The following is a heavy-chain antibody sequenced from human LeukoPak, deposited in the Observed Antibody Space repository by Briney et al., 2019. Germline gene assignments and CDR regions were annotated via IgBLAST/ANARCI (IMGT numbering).Heavy chain of an antibody. CDR3: ARDNWSGIAFYFGF. CDR1: RFTFSNYW. J-gene: IGHJ4*02. V-gene: IGHV3-7*01. CDR2: IKQDGSEK. D-gene: IGHD6-13*01. Sequence: GGSLRLSCADSRFTFSNYWMSWVRQAPGKGLEWVANIKQDGSEKYYVDSVKGRFTISRDNAKNSLYLQMNSLRAEDTAVYYCARDNWSGIAFYFGFWGQGILVTVSS.